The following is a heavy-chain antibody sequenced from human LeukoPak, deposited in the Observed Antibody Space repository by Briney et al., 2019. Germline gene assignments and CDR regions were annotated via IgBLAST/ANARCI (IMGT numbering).Heavy chain of an antibody. V-gene: IGHV1-18*01. Sequence: VSVKVSCKASGYTFTSYGISWVRQAPGQGLEWMGWISAYNGNTNYAQKLQGRVTMTTDTSTSTAYMELRSLRSDDTAVYYCAREGDYVWGSYRLPLDYWGQGTLVAVSS. J-gene: IGHJ4*02. CDR2: ISAYNGNT. D-gene: IGHD3-16*02. CDR1: GYTFTSYG. CDR3: AREGDYVWGSYRLPLDY.